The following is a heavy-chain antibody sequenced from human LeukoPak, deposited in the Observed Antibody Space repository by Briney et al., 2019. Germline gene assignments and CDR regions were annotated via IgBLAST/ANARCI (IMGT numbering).Heavy chain of an antibody. J-gene: IGHJ6*03. Sequence: ASVKVSCKASGYTFINYDINWVRQATGQGLEWMGWMNPDSGNTGYAQKFQGRVTMTRDTSISTVYMEVSSLRSEDTAVYYCARAAGITLARDYFYHMDVWGKGTTVTISS. CDR2: MNPDSGNT. CDR1: GYTFINYD. CDR3: ARAAGITLARDYFYHMDV. D-gene: IGHD3-10*01. V-gene: IGHV1-8*02.